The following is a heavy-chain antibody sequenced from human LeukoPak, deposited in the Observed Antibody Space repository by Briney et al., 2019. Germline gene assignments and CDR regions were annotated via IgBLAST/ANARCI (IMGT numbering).Heavy chain of an antibody. CDR3: AREGFYGSGRGADFDY. J-gene: IGHJ4*02. V-gene: IGHV3-30*03. D-gene: IGHD3-10*01. Sequence: GGSLRLSCAASGFTFSSYGMHWVRQAPGKGLEWVAVISYDGTNKYYADSVKGRFTISRDDSKNTLYLQMNSLRTEDTAVYYCAREGFYGSGRGADFDYWGQGTLVTVSS. CDR2: ISYDGTNK. CDR1: GFTFSSYG.